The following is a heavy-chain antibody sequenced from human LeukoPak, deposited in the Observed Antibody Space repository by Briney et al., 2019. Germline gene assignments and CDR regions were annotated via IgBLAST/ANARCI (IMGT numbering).Heavy chain of an antibody. J-gene: IGHJ4*02. CDR1: GFTSGSYA. CDR2: ISYDGSKI. D-gene: IGHD3-22*01. Sequence: PGGCLRLSCAASGFTSGSYAMHWVRQAPGNGLECAAVISYDGSKIYYEDSVKGRFTISRDNSKNTLYLEINGLRPEDTAVYYCARTSMIAIDNWGQGTLVTVS. CDR3: ARTSMIAIDN. V-gene: IGHV3-30*04.